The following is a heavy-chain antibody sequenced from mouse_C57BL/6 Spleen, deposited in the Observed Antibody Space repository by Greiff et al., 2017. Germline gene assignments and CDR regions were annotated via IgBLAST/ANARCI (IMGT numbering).Heavy chain of an antibody. J-gene: IGHJ1*03. CDR1: GYSITSGYY. D-gene: IGHD2-3*01. CDR3: ARDDGYWYFDV. Sequence: EVQLKESGPGLVKPSQSLSLTCSVTGYSITSGYYWNWIRQFPGNKLEWMGYISYDGSNNYNPSLKNRISITRDTSKNQFFLKLNSVTTEDTATYYCARDDGYWYFDVWGTGTTVTVSS. V-gene: IGHV3-6*01. CDR2: ISYDGSN.